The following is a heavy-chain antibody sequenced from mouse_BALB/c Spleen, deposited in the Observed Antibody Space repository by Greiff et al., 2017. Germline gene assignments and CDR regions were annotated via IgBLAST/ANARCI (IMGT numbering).Heavy chain of an antibody. CDR3: ARSPVVATRYFDV. CDR2: ISYSGST. J-gene: IGHJ1*01. V-gene: IGHV3-2*02. D-gene: IGHD1-1*01. CDR1: GYSITSDYA. Sequence: DVQLQESGPGLVKPSQSLSLTCTVTGYSITSDYAWNWIRQFPGNKLEWMGYISYSGSTSYNPSLKSRISITRDTSKNQFFLQLNSVTTEDTATYYCARSPVVATRYFDVWGAGTTVTVSS.